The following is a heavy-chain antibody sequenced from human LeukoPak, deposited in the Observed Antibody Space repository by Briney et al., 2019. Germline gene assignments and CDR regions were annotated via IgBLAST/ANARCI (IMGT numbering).Heavy chain of an antibody. CDR2: ISPTTGTT. CDR1: GFTFSSYA. CDR3: AKGLYSSGWSYFDY. V-gene: IGHV3-23*01. J-gene: IGHJ4*01. Sequence: GGSLRLSCAASGFTFSSYAMSWIRQAPGKGLEWLSAISPTTGTTFYADSVKGRFTISRDNSKNTLYLQMNSLRAEDTAVYYCAKGLYSSGWSYFDYWGHGTLVTVSS. D-gene: IGHD6-19*01.